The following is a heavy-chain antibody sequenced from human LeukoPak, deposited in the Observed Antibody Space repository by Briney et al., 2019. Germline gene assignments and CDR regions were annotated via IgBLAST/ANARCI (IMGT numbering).Heavy chain of an antibody. D-gene: IGHD2/OR15-2a*01. CDR3: ARDATFLARAFDI. J-gene: IGHJ3*02. Sequence: PGGSLRLSCAASGFTVSSNYMSWVRQAPGKGLEWVSVIYSGGSTYYADSVKGRFTISRDNSKNTLYLQMNSLRAEDTAVYYCARDATFLARAFDIWGQGTLVTVSS. V-gene: IGHV3-53*01. CDR1: GFTVSSNY. CDR2: IYSGGST.